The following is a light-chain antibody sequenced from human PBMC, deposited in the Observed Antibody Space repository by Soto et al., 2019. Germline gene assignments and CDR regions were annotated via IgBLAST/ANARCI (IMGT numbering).Light chain of an antibody. CDR1: LNVNSY. J-gene: IGKJ1*01. CDR2: DAS. V-gene: IGKV3-15*01. CDR3: QQYNHWRT. Sequence: VLTQSPATLSLSPGERATLSCRASLNVNSYLAWYQQKPGQAPRLLIYDASTRATGIPARISGSGSGTEFTLTINSLQSEDFAVYYCQQYNHWRTFGQGTKVDIK.